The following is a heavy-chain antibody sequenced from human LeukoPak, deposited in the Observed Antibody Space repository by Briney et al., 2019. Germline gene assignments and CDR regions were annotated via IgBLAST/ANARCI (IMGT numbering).Heavy chain of an antibody. Sequence: SVKVSCKASGGTFSSYAVSWVRQAPGQGLEWMGGIIPIFGTANYAQKFQGRVTITTDESTSTAYMELSSLRSEDTAVYYCAGRGGYYYDSSGYFQWGQGTLVTVSS. CDR2: IIPIFGTA. CDR3: AGRGGYYYDSSGYFQ. D-gene: IGHD3-22*01. J-gene: IGHJ4*02. V-gene: IGHV1-69*05. CDR1: GGTFSSYA.